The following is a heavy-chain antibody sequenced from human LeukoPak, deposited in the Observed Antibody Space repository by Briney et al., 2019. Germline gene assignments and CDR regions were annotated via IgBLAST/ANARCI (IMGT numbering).Heavy chain of an antibody. CDR1: GFTFSSYA. CDR3: AKCISSGGSCYYYYGMDV. V-gene: IGHV3-23*01. D-gene: IGHD2-15*01. CDR2: ISGMIGRT. Sequence: GWSLRLSCATSGFTFSSYAMTWVRQAPGKGLEWVSSISGMIGRTYYADSVKGRFTISRDNSKNTLYLQMNSLRAEDTAVYYCAKCISSGGSCYYYYGMDVWGQGTTVTVSS. J-gene: IGHJ6*02.